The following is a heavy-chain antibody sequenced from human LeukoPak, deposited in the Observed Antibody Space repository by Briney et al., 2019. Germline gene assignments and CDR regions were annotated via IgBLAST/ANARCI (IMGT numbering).Heavy chain of an antibody. CDR1: GGSLTSSNQY. Sequence: SETLSLTCSVVGGSLTSSNQYWGWIRQPPGKGLEWIGEINHSGSTNYNPSLKSRVTISVDTSKNQFSLKLSSVTAADTAVYYCARSRDGSGSYYNDLDYWGQGTLVTVSS. V-gene: IGHV4-39*07. CDR2: INHSGST. CDR3: ARSRDGSGSYYNDLDY. D-gene: IGHD3-10*01. J-gene: IGHJ4*02.